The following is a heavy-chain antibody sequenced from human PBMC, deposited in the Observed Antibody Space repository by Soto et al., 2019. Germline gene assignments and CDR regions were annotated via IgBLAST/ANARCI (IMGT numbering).Heavy chain of an antibody. D-gene: IGHD2-15*01. CDR1: GGSISSSSYY. CDR2: IYYSGST. V-gene: IGHV4-39*01. CDR3: ARGQDGRIGPCYYYYMDV. J-gene: IGHJ6*03. Sequence: PSETLSLTCTVSGGSISSSSYYWGWIRQPPGKGLEWIGSIYYSGSTYYNPSLKSRVTISVDTSKNQFSRKLSSVTAADTAVYYCARGQDGRIGPCYYYYMDVWGKGTTVTVSS.